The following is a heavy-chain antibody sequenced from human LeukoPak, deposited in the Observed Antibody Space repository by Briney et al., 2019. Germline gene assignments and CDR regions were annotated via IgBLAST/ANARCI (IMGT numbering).Heavy chain of an antibody. CDR3: ARGEVAYFDY. J-gene: IGHJ4*02. CDR2: IYYSGST. Sequence: PSETLSLTCTVSGGSVSSGSYYWSWIRQPPGKGLEWIGYIYYSGSTNYNPSLKSRVTISVDTSKNQFSLKLSSVTAADTAVYYCARGEVAYFDYWGQGTLVTVSS. CDR1: GGSVSSGSYY. V-gene: IGHV4-61*01.